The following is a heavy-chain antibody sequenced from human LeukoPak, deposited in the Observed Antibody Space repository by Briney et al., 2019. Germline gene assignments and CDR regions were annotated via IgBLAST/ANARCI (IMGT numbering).Heavy chain of an antibody. V-gene: IGHV4-38-2*02. J-gene: IGHJ6*03. Sequence: SETLSLTCTVSGYSISSGYYWGWIRQPPGKGLEWIGSVYYSGSTYYNPSLKSRVTISVDTSKNQFSLKLTSVTAADTAVYYCARGGGNGGGWVGHYYYMDVWGKGTTVTVSS. CDR1: GYSISSGYY. D-gene: IGHD4-23*01. CDR2: VYYSGST. CDR3: ARGGGNGGGWVGHYYYMDV.